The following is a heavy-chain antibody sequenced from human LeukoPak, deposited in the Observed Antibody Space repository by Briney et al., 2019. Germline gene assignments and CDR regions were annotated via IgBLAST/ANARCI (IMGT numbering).Heavy chain of an antibody. CDR3: ARGIVGTTHDAFDI. Sequence: SETLSLTCTVSGGSVSRYSWTWVRQPPGKGLEWIAHIYYSERTNNNPSLQSRVTISLDTSKNQFSLKLASVTAADTAVYYCARGIVGTTHDAFDIWGQGTMVSVSS. V-gene: IGHV4-59*02. J-gene: IGHJ3*02. CDR1: GGSVSRYS. D-gene: IGHD1-26*01. CDR2: IYYSERT.